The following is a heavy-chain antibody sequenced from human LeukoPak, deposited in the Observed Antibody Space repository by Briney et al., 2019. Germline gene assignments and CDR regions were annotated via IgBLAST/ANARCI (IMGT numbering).Heavy chain of an antibody. D-gene: IGHD6-13*01. CDR3: ARGDRGSNWADY. CDR1: GFTVGSYE. V-gene: IGHV3-48*03. J-gene: IGHJ4*02. Sequence: PGGSLRLSCAASGFTVGSYEMNWVRQTPGKGLEWISYISSSGNSIYYADSVKGRFTISRDNAKNSLYLQMNSLRVEDTAVYYCARGDRGSNWADYWGQGTLVTVSS. CDR2: ISSSGNSI.